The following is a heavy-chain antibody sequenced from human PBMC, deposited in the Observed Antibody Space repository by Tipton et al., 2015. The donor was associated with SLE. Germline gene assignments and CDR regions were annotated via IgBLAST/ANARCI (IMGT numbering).Heavy chain of an antibody. Sequence: SLRLSCAASGFTFSSYWMHWVRQAPGKVLVWVSRINSDGSSTSYADSVKGRFTISRDNAKNTLYLQMNSLRAEDTAVYYCGVSSSWYGDAFDIWGQGTMVTVSS. CDR3: GVSSSWYGDAFDI. D-gene: IGHD6-13*01. CDR2: INSDGSST. CDR1: GFTFSSYW. J-gene: IGHJ3*02. V-gene: IGHV3-74*01.